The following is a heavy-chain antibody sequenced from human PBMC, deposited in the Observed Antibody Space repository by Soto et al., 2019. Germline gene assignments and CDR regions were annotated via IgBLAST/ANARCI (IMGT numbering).Heavy chain of an antibody. J-gene: IGHJ6*02. D-gene: IGHD3-10*01. CDR3: ARHGFGSLHGLVDV. CDR1: GGSITTYY. Sequence: QVQLQESGPGLVKPSETLSLTCTVSGGSITTYYCSWFRQPPGKGLEWIGYIQYNGYSAYNLSLKRRVTMSMDTSKTQCSLMLESVTATDTAVYYCARHGFGSLHGLVDVWGQGTTVIVSS. V-gene: IGHV4-59*08. CDR2: IQYNGYS.